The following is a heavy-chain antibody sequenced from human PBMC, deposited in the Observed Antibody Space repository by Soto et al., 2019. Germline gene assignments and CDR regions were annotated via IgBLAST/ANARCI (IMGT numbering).Heavy chain of an antibody. CDR3: ARRVAAHPYFDF. V-gene: IGHV5-51*01. CDR1: GYIFANDW. Sequence: GESLKISCKGSGYIFANDWIAWVRQMPGKGLEWMGNIFPGDSDTRYSPSFQGQVTISADKSINTAYLQWSSLKASDTAVYYCARRVAAHPYFDFWGQGALVTVSS. J-gene: IGHJ4*02. D-gene: IGHD6-6*01. CDR2: IFPGDSDT.